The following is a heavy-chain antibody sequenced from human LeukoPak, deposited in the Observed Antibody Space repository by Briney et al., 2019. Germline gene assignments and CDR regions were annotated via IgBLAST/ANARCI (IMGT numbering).Heavy chain of an antibody. Sequence: GGSLRLSCAASGFNFSIYSMNWVRQAPGKGLEWVSYITRSSTTIYYADSVKGRFTISRDNAKNSLYLQMNSLRAEDTAVYYCARKGRFLEWLLSPSDYWGQGTLVTVSS. V-gene: IGHV3-48*04. D-gene: IGHD3-3*01. CDR3: ARKGRFLEWLLSPSDY. J-gene: IGHJ4*02. CDR1: GFNFSIYS. CDR2: ITRSSTTI.